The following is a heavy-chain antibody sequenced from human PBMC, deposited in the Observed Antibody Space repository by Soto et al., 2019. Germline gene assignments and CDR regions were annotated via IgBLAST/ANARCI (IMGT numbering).Heavy chain of an antibody. CDR1: GFTVSSNY. CDR3: ASLPLGIDHDAFDI. V-gene: IGHV3-66*01. J-gene: IGHJ3*02. CDR2: IYSGGST. Sequence: EVQLVESGGGLVQPGGSLRLSCAASGFTVSSNYMSWVRQAPGKGLEWVSVIYSGGSTYYADSVKGRFTISRDNSKNTLYLQMNSLRAEDTAVYYCASLPLGIDHDAFDIWGQGTMVTVSS. D-gene: IGHD7-27*01.